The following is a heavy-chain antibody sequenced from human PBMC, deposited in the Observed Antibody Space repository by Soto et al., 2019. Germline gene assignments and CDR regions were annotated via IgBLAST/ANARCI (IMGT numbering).Heavy chain of an antibody. CDR3: AKYNDYYYYYYYMDV. J-gene: IGHJ6*03. D-gene: IGHD4-17*01. Sequence: GGSLRLSCAASGFTFSSYAMSWVRQAPGKGLEWVSAISGSGGSTYYADSVKGRFTISRDNSKNTLYLQMNSLRAEDTAVYYCAKYNDYYYYYYYMDVWGKGTTVTVSS. CDR1: GFTFSSYA. CDR2: ISGSGGST. V-gene: IGHV3-23*01.